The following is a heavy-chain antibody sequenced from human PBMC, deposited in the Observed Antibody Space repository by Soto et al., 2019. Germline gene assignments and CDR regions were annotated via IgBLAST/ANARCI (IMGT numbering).Heavy chain of an antibody. V-gene: IGHV3-23*01. CDR3: AKEPTLDSSSWLRNWFDP. CDR1: GFTFSSYA. J-gene: IGHJ5*02. D-gene: IGHD6-13*01. Sequence: LRLSCAASGFTFSSYAMSWVRQAPGKGLEWVSAISGSGGSTYYADSVKGRFTISRDNSKNTLYLQMNSLRAEDTAVYYCAKEPTLDSSSWLRNWFDPWGQGALVTVSS. CDR2: ISGSGGST.